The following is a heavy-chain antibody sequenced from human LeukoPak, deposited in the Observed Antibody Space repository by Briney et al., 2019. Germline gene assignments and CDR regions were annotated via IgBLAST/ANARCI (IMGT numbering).Heavy chain of an antibody. J-gene: IGHJ3*02. D-gene: IGHD2-8*01. CDR1: GYTFTGYY. Sequence: ASVKVSCKASGYTFTGYYMHWVRQAPGQGLEWMGWINPNSGGTNYAQKFQGRVTTTRDTSISTAYMELSRLRSDDTAVYYCAREGVSGDAFDIWGQGTMVTVSS. CDR3: AREGVSGDAFDI. V-gene: IGHV1-2*02. CDR2: INPNSGGT.